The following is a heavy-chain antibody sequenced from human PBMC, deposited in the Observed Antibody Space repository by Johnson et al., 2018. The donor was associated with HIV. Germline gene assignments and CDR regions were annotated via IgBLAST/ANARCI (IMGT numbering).Heavy chain of an antibody. J-gene: IGHJ3*01. Sequence: QVQLVESGGGLVKPGGSLRLSCAVSGFTFSAYYMSWFRQAPGKGLECLAYISSSGSSVYYTDSVKGRFTISRDNTKNSLHLQMNSLRAEDTAVYYCARDAPPWGGAYVGYAFDLWDQGTMVAVSS. D-gene: IGHD4-17*01. V-gene: IGHV3-11*04. CDR3: ARDAPPWGGAYVGYAFDL. CDR1: GFTFSAYY. CDR2: ISSSGSSV.